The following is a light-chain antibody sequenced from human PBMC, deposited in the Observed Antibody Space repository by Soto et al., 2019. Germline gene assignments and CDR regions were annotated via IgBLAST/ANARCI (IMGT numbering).Light chain of an antibody. CDR3: QQYVYSPIT. CDR1: QSVSSSH. V-gene: IGKV3-20*01. Sequence: PGERATLSCRASQSVSSSHLAWYQHKPGQAPRLLIYAASSRATGSPDRFSGGGSGTDFTLTISRLEPEDFAVYYCQQYVYSPITFCQGTRLEIK. J-gene: IGKJ5*01. CDR2: AAS.